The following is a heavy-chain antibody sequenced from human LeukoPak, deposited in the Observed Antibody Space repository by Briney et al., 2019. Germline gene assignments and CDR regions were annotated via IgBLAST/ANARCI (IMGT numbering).Heavy chain of an antibody. Sequence: ETLSLTCAVYGGSFSGYYWSWIRQPPGKGLEWIGEINHSGSTNYNPSLKSRVTISVDTSKNQFSLKLSSVTAADTAVYYCARRLAVAHIDYWGQGTLVTVSS. CDR1: GGSFSGYY. J-gene: IGHJ4*02. CDR3: ARRLAVAHIDY. D-gene: IGHD6-19*01. V-gene: IGHV4-34*01. CDR2: INHSGST.